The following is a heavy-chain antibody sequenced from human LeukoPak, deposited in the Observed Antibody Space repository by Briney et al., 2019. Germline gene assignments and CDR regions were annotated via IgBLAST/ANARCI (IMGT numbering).Heavy chain of an antibody. CDR2: ITSSSRYI. CDR3: ARERHTFDP. Sequence: PGGSLRLSCAASGFTFSSYSMTWVRQAPGKGLEWVSSITSSSRYIYYADSVKGRFTISRDDARSSLYLQMNSLRVEDTAVYYCARERHTFDPWAREPWSPSP. V-gene: IGHV3-21*01. J-gene: IGHJ5*02. D-gene: IGHD6-25*01. CDR1: GFTFSSYS.